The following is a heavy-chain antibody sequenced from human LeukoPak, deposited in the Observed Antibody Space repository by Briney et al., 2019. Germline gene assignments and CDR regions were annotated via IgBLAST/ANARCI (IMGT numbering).Heavy chain of an antibody. D-gene: IGHD4-23*01. CDR3: ARVHGGNSGFDP. J-gene: IGHJ5*02. CDR1: GGSVSSGSYY. CDR2: IYYSGST. Sequence: PSETLSLTCTVSGGSVSSGSYYWSWIRQPPGKGLEWIGYIYYSGSTNYNPSLKSRVTISVDTSKNQFSLKLSSMTAADTAVYYCARVHGGNSGFDPWGQGTLVTVSS. V-gene: IGHV4-61*01.